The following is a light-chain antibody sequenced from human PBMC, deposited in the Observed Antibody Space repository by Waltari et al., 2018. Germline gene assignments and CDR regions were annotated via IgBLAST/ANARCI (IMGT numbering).Light chain of an antibody. V-gene: IGLV2-23*02. CDR1: ISDVGSFNL. CDR3: CSYARSKVGL. Sequence: QSALTQPASISGSPGQSITISCAGTISDVGSFNLVSWYQHYPGKAPKLMIFEVSQRPSGVSGRFSGSKSGNTASLTISGLQAEDEANYYCCSYARSKVGLCGGGTKLTVL. CDR2: EVS. J-gene: IGLJ3*02.